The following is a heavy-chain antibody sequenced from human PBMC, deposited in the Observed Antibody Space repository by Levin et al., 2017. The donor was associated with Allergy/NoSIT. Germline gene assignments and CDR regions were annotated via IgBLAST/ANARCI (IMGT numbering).Heavy chain of an antibody. J-gene: IGHJ4*02. Sequence: PGGSLRLSCAASGFTFSSYAMSWVRQAPGKGLEWVSAISGSGGSTYYADSVKGRFTISRDNSKNTLYLQMNSLRAEDTAVYYCAKARSYCGGDCPNSFDYWGQGTLVTVSS. CDR2: ISGSGGST. CDR3: AKARSYCGGDCPNSFDY. CDR1: GFTFSSYA. V-gene: IGHV3-23*01. D-gene: IGHD2-21*02.